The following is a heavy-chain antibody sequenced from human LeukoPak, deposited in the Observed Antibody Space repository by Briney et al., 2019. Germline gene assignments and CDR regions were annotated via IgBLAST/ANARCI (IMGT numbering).Heavy chain of an antibody. V-gene: IGHV4-59*08. CDR1: GGSINSYY. CDR2: IYYSGST. CDR3: ARHRGTRGHYDY. J-gene: IGHJ4*02. Sequence: PSETLSLTCTVSGGSINSYYWSWIRQPPGKGLEWIGYIYYSGSTYYNPSLKSRVTISVDTSKNQFSLKLSSVTAADTAVYYCARHRGTRGHYDYWGQGTLVTVSS. D-gene: IGHD1-26*01.